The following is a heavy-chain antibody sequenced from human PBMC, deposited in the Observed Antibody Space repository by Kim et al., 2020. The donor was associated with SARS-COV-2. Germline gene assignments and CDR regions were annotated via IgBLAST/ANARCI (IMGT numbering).Heavy chain of an antibody. J-gene: IGHJ5*02. Sequence: GGSLRLSCAASGFTFSSYWMHWVRQAPGKGLVWVSRINSDGSSTSYADSVKGRFTISRDNAKNTLYLQMNSLRAEDTAVYYCARGGYSYGYTPRTDNWFDPWGQGTLVTVSS. CDR3: ARGGYSYGYTPRTDNWFDP. D-gene: IGHD5-18*01. CDR1: GFTFSSYW. CDR2: INSDGSST. V-gene: IGHV3-74*01.